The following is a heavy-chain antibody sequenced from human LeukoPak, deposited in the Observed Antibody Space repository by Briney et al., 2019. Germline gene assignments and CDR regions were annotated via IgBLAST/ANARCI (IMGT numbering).Heavy chain of an antibody. CDR1: GFTFSSYW. CDR2: IKQDGSEK. Sequence: GGSLRLSCAASGFTFSSYWMSWVRQAPGKGLDWVANIKQDGSEKYYVDSVKGRFTISRDNAKNSRYLQMSSLRAEDTVGYYCARAAGGYSYVYYFGYWGQGTLVTVSS. D-gene: IGHD5-18*01. V-gene: IGHV3-7*01. J-gene: IGHJ4*02. CDR3: ARAAGGYSYVYYFGY.